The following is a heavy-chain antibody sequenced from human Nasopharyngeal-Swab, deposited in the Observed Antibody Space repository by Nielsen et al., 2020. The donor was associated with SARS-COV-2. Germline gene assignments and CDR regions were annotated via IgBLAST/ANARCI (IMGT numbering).Heavy chain of an antibody. D-gene: IGHD1-26*01. Sequence: GESLKISCAASGFTFSSYAMHWVRQAPGKGLEWVAVISYDGSNKYYADSVKGRFTISRDNSKNTLYLQMNSLRAEDTAVYYCVRVLGDYGDSWGQGTLVTVSS. CDR2: ISYDGSNK. V-gene: IGHV3-30-3*01. CDR1: GFTFSSYA. CDR3: VRVLGDYGDS. J-gene: IGHJ4*02.